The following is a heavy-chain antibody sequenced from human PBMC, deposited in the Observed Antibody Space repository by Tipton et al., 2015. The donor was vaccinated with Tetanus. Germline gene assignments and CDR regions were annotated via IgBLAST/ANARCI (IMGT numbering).Heavy chain of an antibody. CDR2: VYPTGSA. CDR1: GGSVSSGSDY. V-gene: IGHV4-61*09. CDR3: GRLYCGGDCYSPYYNGVDV. Sequence: TLSLTCTVSGGSVSSGSDYWMWIRQPPGKGLEWIGHVYPTGSAYYNPDLDSRVTLSVDKSTHQYSLNMRSVTAADTAMYYCGRLYCGGDCYSPYYNGVDVWGQGTTVIVSS. D-gene: IGHD2-21*02. J-gene: IGHJ6*02.